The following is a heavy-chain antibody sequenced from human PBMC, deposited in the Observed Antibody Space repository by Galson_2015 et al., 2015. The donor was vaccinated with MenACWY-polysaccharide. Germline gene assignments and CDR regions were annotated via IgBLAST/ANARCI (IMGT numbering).Heavy chain of an antibody. J-gene: IGHJ4*02. CDR1: GGTFSTYT. CDR2: IIPMLGIA. D-gene: IGHD5-18*01. Sequence: SVKVSCKASGGTFSTYTISWVRQAPGQGLEWMGRIIPMLGIADYAQNFQGRVTITADKSTNTAYLELSSLRSEDTAVYYCARALYSYGSYNFDYWGQGTLVTVSS. V-gene: IGHV1-69*02. CDR3: ARALYSYGSYNFDY.